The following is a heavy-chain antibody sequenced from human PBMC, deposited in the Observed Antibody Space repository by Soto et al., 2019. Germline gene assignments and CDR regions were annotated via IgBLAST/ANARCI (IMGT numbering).Heavy chain of an antibody. CDR3: AKDEVITFGGVIVYVDY. CDR2: IIQSGET. J-gene: IGHJ4*02. V-gene: IGHV3-23*01. Sequence: GGSLRLSCAASGFTFSTYTMSWVRQAPGEGLEWVSGIIQSGETFYADSVKGRFTISRDNSNNTLYLQMHNLRAEDTAVYYCAKDEVITFGGVIVYVDYWGQGTLVTVSS. CDR1: GFTFSTYT. D-gene: IGHD3-16*02.